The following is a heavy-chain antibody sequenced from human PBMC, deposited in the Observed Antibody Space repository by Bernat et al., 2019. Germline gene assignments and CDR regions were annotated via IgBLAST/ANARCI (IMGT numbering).Heavy chain of an antibody. J-gene: IGHJ6*02. Sequence: QVQLVHSGAEVKKPGASVKVSCKASGYTFTGYYMHWVRQAPGQGLEWMGRINPNSGGTNYAQKFQGWVTMTKDTSISPAYMELSRLRSDDTAVYYCARGKIGAAEYYYYYGMDVWGQGTTVTVSS. D-gene: IGHD6-13*01. V-gene: IGHV1-2*04. CDR2: INPNSGGT. CDR1: GYTFTGYY. CDR3: ARGKIGAAEYYYYYGMDV.